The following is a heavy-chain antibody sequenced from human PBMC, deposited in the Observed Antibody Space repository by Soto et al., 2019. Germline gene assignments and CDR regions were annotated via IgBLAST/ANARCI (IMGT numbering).Heavy chain of an antibody. D-gene: IGHD3-3*01. V-gene: IGHV4-59*01. CDR3: ARDRSGDLDY. Sequence: SETLSLTCTVSGGSISSYYWSWIRQPPGRGLEWIGYIYYTGSTNYNPSIKSRVTISVDTSKNHFSLKLSSVTPADTAVYYCARDRSGDLDYWGQGTLVTVS. CDR2: IYYTGST. J-gene: IGHJ4*02. CDR1: GGSISSYY.